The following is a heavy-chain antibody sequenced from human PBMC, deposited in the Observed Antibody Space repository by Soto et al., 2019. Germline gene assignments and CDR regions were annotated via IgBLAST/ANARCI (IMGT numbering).Heavy chain of an antibody. D-gene: IGHD3-10*01. CDR2: IIPILCMA. Sequence: QVQLVQSGAEVKMPGSSVKVSCTASGGTFTSYTFSWVRQVPGQGLEWMGRIIPILCMADFAQKFQGRVTINADESTSTVYMKLSSLRSEDTAVYSCATSYGSGSAHFDYWGQGTLVTVS. J-gene: IGHJ4*02. CDR1: GGTFTSYT. CDR3: ATSYGSGSAHFDY. V-gene: IGHV1-69*02.